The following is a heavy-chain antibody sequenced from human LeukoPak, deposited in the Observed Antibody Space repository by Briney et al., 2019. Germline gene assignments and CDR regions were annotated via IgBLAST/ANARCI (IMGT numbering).Heavy chain of an antibody. J-gene: IGHJ4*02. V-gene: IGHV1-18*04. CDR2: ISAYNGNT. CDR1: GYTFTSYG. D-gene: IGHD6-13*01. Sequence: ASVKVSCKASGYTFTSYGISWVRQAPGQGLEWMGWISAYNGNTNYAQKLQGRVTMTTDTSTSTAYMELRSLRSDDTAVYYCARDLYSSSWYVVDYWGQGTLVTVSS. CDR3: ARDLYSSSWYVVDY.